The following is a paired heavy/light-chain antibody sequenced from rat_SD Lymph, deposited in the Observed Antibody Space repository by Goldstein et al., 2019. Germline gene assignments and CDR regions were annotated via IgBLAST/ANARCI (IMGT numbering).Heavy chain of an antibody. Sequence: EVQLVESGGGLVQPGRSLKLSCLASGFTFSNYGMNWIRQAPGKGLEWVASISSSSSYIYYADTVKGRFTISRDNAKNTLYLQMTSLRSEDTALYYCASPKLGERWFAYWGQGTLVTVSS. J-gene: IGHJ3*01. V-gene: IGHV5-34*01. CDR3: ASPKLGERWFAY. CDR2: ISSSSSYI. CDR1: GFTFSNYG. D-gene: IGHD5-1*01.
Light chain of an antibody. Sequence: DVVMTQTPVSLPVSLGGQASISCRSSQSLVHSNGNTYLHWYLQKPGQSPQLLIYRVSNRFSGVPDRFSGSGSGTDFTLKISRVEPEDLGDYYCLQSTHFPPWTFGGGTKLELK. J-gene: IGKJ1*01. V-gene: IGKV1S22*01. CDR2: RVS. CDR3: LQSTHFPPWT. CDR1: QSLVHSNGNTY.